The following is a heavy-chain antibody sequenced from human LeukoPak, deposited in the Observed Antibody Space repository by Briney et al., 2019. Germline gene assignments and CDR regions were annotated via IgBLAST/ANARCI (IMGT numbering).Heavy chain of an antibody. CDR3: ARSLTMIVGIDY. CDR1: GYAFTSYD. V-gene: IGHV1-8*03. CDR2: MNPNSGNT. Sequence: ASVKVSCKASGYAFTSYDINWVRQATGQGLEWMGWMNPNSGNTGYAQKFQGRVTITRNTSISTAYMGLRSLRSEDTAVYYCARSLTMIVGIDYWGQGTLVTVSS. D-gene: IGHD3-22*01. J-gene: IGHJ4*02.